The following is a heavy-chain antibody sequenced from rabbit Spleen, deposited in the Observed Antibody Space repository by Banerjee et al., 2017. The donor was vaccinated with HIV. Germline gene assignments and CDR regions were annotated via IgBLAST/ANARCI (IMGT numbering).Heavy chain of an antibody. CDR3: ARGVDNIAWGYNL. CDR2: IYTGSSGST. Sequence: QEQLVESGGGLVQPEGSLTLTCTASGFSFSSTYVMCWVRQAPGKGLEWIACIYTGSSGSTYYATWAKGRFTISKTSSTTVTLQMTSLTAADTATYFCARGVDNIAWGYNLWGQGTLVTVS. CDR1: GFSFSSTYV. V-gene: IGHV1S45*01. D-gene: IGHD4-1*01. J-gene: IGHJ4*01.